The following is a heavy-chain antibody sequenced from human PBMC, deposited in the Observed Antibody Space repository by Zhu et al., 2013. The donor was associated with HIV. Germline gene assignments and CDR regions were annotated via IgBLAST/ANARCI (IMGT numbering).Heavy chain of an antibody. Sequence: QVQLVQSGAEVKKPGSSVKVSCKASGGTFSNYTITWVRQAPGQGPEWMGGIIPIFGSANYAQRFQGRVTITADESTRTAYMELSTLRSEDTAVYYCARSGYCSNNSCYRNFYYMDVWGKGTTVTVSS. CDR1: GGTFSNYT. CDR3: ARSGYCSNNSCYRNFYYMDV. J-gene: IGHJ6*03. D-gene: IGHD2-2*02. V-gene: IGHV1-69*01. CDR2: IIPIFGSA.